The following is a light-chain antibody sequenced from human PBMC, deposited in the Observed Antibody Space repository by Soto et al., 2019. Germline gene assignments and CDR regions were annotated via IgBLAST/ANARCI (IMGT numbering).Light chain of an antibody. J-gene: IGLJ1*01. CDR1: SSDVGGYNY. V-gene: IGLV2-8*01. Sequence: QSVLTQPASGSGSHGQAITISCNGTSSDVGGYNYVSWYQHHPGKAPKLIIYEVYKRPSGVPDRFSGSKSGNTAALTVSGLQAEDEADYYCSSYVGTNSYVFGTGTKVTVL. CDR3: SSYVGTNSYV. CDR2: EVY.